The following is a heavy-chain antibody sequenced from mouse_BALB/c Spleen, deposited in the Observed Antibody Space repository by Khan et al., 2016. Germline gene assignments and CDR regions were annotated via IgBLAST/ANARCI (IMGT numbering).Heavy chain of an antibody. D-gene: IGHD2-2*01. CDR2: ISYSGTT. Sequence: EVQLQESGPGLVKPSQSLSLTCTVTGYSITSDYAWNWIRQFPGNKLEWMGYISYSGTTTYNPSLKSRISITRDTSKNQFFLQLNSVTTEDTATYYCARWLDAMDYWGRGTSGTVSS. CDR1: GYSITSDYA. CDR3: ARWLDAMDY. V-gene: IGHV3-2*02. J-gene: IGHJ4*01.